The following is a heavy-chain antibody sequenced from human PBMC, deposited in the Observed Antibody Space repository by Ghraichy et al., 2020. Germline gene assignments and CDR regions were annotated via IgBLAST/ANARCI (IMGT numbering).Heavy chain of an antibody. V-gene: IGHV3-30*18. Sequence: SLNISCEASGFTFSHHGMHWVRQAPGKGLEWVAVVSSAGSVTYYADSVKGRFTISRDNAKNSLYLQMNSLRTEDTAVYFCAKEGTLGVYSFDFWGQGTRVTVSS. J-gene: IGHJ4*02. CDR3: AKEGTLGVYSFDF. CDR1: GFTFSHHG. D-gene: IGHD3-10*01. CDR2: VSSAGSVT.